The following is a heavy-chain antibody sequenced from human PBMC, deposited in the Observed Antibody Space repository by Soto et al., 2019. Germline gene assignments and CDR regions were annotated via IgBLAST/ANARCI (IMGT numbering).Heavy chain of an antibody. Sequence: QVQLVESGGGVVQPGRSLRLSCAASGFTFSSYAMHWVRQAPGKGLEWVAVISYDGSNKYYADSGKGRFTISRDNSKNTLYLQMNSLGAEDTAVYYCARDYYDSGSLDYWGQGTLVTVSS. CDR1: GFTFSSYA. D-gene: IGHD3-22*01. CDR2: ISYDGSNK. J-gene: IGHJ4*02. V-gene: IGHV3-30-3*01. CDR3: ARDYYDSGSLDY.